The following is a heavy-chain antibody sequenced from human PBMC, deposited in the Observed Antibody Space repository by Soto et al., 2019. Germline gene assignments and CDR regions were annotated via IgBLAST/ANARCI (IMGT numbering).Heavy chain of an antibody. V-gene: IGHV3-30-3*01. CDR3: AKESGSWQESDY. CDR2: LSNDGSYK. CDR1: GFTFSTYA. J-gene: IGHJ4*02. D-gene: IGHD3-10*01. Sequence: QVQLVESGGGVVQPGRSLRLSCAASGFTFSTYAMHWVRQAPGKGLEWVAVLSNDGSYKYYADSVKGRFTISRDNSRNMLYQQMHSMRAADTAIYYCAKESGSWQESDYLRQGTLVTVSS.